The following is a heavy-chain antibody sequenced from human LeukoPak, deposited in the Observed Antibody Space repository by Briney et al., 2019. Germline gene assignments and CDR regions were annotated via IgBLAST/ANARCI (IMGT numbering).Heavy chain of an antibody. CDR3: ARQRGSGCLDY. Sequence: GGPLILSCAASRFTLSNYWMSWVRQAPGKGLEWVANIKQDGSETYYVDSVKGRFTISRDNAKNSLSLQMNSLRAEDTAVYYCARQRGSGCLDYWGQGTLVTVSS. D-gene: IGHD6-19*01. CDR2: IKQDGSET. V-gene: IGHV3-7*01. J-gene: IGHJ4*02. CDR1: RFTLSNYW.